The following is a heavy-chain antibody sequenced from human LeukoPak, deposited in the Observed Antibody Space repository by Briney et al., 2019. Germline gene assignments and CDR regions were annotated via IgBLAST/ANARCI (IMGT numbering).Heavy chain of an antibody. Sequence: ASVKVSCKASGGTFSSYAISWVRQAPGQGLEWMGGIIPIFGTANYAQKFQGRVTITADESTSTAYMELSSLRSEGTAVYYCARGRDGRLLGELSLYWFDPWGQGTLVTVSS. CDR3: ARGRDGRLLGELSLYWFDP. CDR1: GGTFSSYA. J-gene: IGHJ5*02. D-gene: IGHD3-16*02. CDR2: IIPIFGTA. V-gene: IGHV1-69*13.